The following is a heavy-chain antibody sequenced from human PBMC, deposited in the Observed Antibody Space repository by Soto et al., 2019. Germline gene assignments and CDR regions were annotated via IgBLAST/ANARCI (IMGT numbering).Heavy chain of an antibody. V-gene: IGHV3-23*01. Sequence: QPGGSLRLSCAASXFTFSSYAMSWVRQAPGKGLDWVSALSGSGGSTYYAASVKGRFTISRDNTKNTLYLQMNSLRAEDTAVYYCAKGGWSGYPVDYWGQGTLVTVSS. CDR2: LSGSGGST. J-gene: IGHJ4*02. CDR3: AKGGWSGYPVDY. CDR1: XFTFSSYA. D-gene: IGHD3-3*01.